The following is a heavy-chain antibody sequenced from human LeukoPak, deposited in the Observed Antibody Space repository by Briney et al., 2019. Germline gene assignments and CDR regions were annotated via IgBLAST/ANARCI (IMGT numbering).Heavy chain of an antibody. V-gene: IGHV3-48*02. CDR3: ASSGNYRFDY. Sequence: GGSLRLSCAASGFTFSSYSMNWVRQAPGKGLEWVSHNTASGTAMFYADSVKGRFTISRDNAKNSLYLQMNSLRDEDTAVYYCASSGNYRFDYWGQGTLVIVSS. CDR2: NTASGTAM. D-gene: IGHD1-26*01. CDR1: GFTFSSYS. J-gene: IGHJ4*02.